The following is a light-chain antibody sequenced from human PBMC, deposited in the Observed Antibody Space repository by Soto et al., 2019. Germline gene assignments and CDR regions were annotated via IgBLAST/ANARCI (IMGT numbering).Light chain of an antibody. V-gene: IGKV1-5*01. CDR3: QHYHDYPWT. CDR1: QSISAW. CDR2: DAS. J-gene: IGKJ1*01. Sequence: DIQMTQSPSSLSASVGDRVTITCRASQSISAWLAWYQQKPGEAPTLLIYDASSLESGVPSRFSGGGSETEFTLTINSLQPDDVATYYCQHYHDYPWTFGQGTKVDIK.